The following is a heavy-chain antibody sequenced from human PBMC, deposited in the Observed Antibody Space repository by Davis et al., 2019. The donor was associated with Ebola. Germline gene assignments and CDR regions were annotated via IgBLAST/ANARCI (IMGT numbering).Heavy chain of an antibody. J-gene: IGHJ4*02. D-gene: IGHD6-13*01. CDR3: ANGQPVIAAAGTWGTRFDY. Sequence: PGGSLRLSCAASGFTFSSYWMHWVRQAPGKGLVWVSRINSDGSSTSYADSVKGRFTISRDNAKNTLYLQMNSLRAEDTAVYYCANGQPVIAAAGTWGTRFDYWGQGTLVTVSS. V-gene: IGHV3-74*01. CDR2: INSDGSST. CDR1: GFTFSSYW.